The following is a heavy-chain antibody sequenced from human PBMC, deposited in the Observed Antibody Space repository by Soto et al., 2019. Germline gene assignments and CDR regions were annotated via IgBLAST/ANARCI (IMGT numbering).Heavy chain of an antibody. Sequence: QVPLVQSGAEVKKPGSSVTVSCKASGGTFSSYAIHWVRQAPGQGLEWMGGIIPMYGPAKYAQRFQGRVTITAEESTATAYMELTSLPSRDTAVYYCARVTSMVRGVIDSGFDPWGHGTLVTVSS. V-gene: IGHV1-69*01. CDR3: ARVTSMVRGVIDSGFDP. D-gene: IGHD3-10*01. CDR2: IIPMYGPA. CDR1: GGTFSSYA. J-gene: IGHJ5*02.